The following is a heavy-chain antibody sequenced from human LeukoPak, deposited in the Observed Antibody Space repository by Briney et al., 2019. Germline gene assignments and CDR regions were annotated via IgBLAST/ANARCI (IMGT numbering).Heavy chain of an antibody. D-gene: IGHD6-19*01. Sequence: LGGSLRLSCAASGFTFSNYAMSWVRQAPGKGLEWVSSMSGSGGSTYYADSVKGRFTISRDNSKNTLYLQMNNLRAEDTALYYCAKNQGQWLVPVDYWGQGTLVTVSS. CDR2: MSGSGGST. CDR1: GFTFSNYA. V-gene: IGHV3-23*01. CDR3: AKNQGQWLVPVDY. J-gene: IGHJ4*02.